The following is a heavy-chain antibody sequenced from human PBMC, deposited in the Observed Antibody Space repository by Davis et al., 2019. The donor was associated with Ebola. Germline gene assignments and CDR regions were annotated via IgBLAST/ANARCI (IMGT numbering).Heavy chain of an antibody. CDR1: GGSFSGYY. V-gene: IGHV4-34*01. Sequence: SETLSLTCAVYGGSFSGYYWSWIRQPPGKGLEWIGEINHSGSTNYNPSLKSRVTISVDTSKNQFSLKLSSVTAADTAVYYCARQGMLEWLPAYYYYYGMDVWGQGTTVTVSS. CDR3: ARQGMLEWLPAYYYYYGMDV. CDR2: INHSGST. J-gene: IGHJ6*02. D-gene: IGHD3-3*01.